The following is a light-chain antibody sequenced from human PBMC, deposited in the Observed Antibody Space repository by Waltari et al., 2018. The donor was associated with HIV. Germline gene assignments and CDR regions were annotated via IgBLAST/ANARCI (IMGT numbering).Light chain of an antibody. CDR3: ETWDGNTWV. CDR1: SGHRSYI. V-gene: IGLV4-60*03. J-gene: IGLJ3*02. Sequence: QPVLTQSSSASASLVYSVKLTCNLSSGHRSYILASPPQQPEKAPRYLMKLEGSGSYNKGSGVPDRFSGSSSGADRYLTIANVQSEDEADYYCETWDGNTWVFGGGTKLTVL. CDR2: LEGSGSY.